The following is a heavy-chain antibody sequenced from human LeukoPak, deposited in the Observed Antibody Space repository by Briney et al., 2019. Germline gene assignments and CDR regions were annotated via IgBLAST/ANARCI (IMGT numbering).Heavy chain of an antibody. CDR3: AIFGGNPLNWFSP. CDR2: ISTYNGNT. CDR1: GYTFSSYG. D-gene: IGHD4-23*01. V-gene: IGHV1-18*01. Sequence: ASVKVSCKTSGYTFSSYGVTWMRQAPGQGLEWMGWISTYNGNTNYAQIIQGRVTMTTDTSTSTAYMELSSLRSEDTAVYYCAIFGGNPLNWFSPWGQGTLVIVSS. J-gene: IGHJ5*02.